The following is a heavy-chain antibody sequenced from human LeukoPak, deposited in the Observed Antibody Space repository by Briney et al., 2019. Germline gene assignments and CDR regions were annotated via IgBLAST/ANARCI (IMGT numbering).Heavy chain of an antibody. Sequence: SETLSLTCTVSGYSISSGYYWGWIRQPPGKGLEWIGSIYHSGKTYYNPSLKSPVTISVDTSKNQFSLKLSSVTAADTAVYYCARDLRSFDWLDPSYYYYMDVWGKGTTVTISS. D-gene: IGHD3-9*01. CDR1: GYSISSGYY. J-gene: IGHJ6*03. CDR3: ARDLRSFDWLDPSYYYYMDV. V-gene: IGHV4-38-2*02. CDR2: IYHSGKT.